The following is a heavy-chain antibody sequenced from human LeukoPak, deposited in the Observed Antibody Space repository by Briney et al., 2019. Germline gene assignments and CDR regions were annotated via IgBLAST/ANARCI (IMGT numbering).Heavy chain of an antibody. Sequence: TGGSLRLSCVASGFPFSNWMTWVRQAPGKGLEWVANIKQDGSKKSYVDSVKGRFTISRDNAKNSLYLQMNSLRAEDTAIYYCTRVGYIDEGIDYWGQGTLVTVSS. J-gene: IGHJ4*02. D-gene: IGHD5-24*01. CDR2: IKQDGSKK. V-gene: IGHV3-7*04. CDR1: GFPFSNW. CDR3: TRVGYIDEGIDY.